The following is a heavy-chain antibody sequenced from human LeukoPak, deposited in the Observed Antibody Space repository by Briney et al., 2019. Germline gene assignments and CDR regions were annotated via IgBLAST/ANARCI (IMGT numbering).Heavy chain of an antibody. CDR3: ARYSSSWYYFDY. V-gene: IGHV4-30-2*01. D-gene: IGHD6-13*01. J-gene: IGHJ4*02. CDR2: ICHSGST. CDR1: GGSISSGGYS. Sequence: SQTLSLTCAVSGGSISSGGYSWSWIRQPPGKGPEWIGYICHSGSTYYNPSLKSRVTISVDRSKNQFSLKLSSVTAADTAVYYCARYSSSWYYFDYWGQGTLVTVSS.